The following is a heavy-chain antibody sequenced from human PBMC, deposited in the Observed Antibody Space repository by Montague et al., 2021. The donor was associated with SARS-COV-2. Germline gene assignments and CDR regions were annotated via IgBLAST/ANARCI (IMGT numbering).Heavy chain of an antibody. V-gene: IGHV4-59*01. CDR1: GGSISSYY. CDR2: IHYSGRT. J-gene: IGHJ4*02. Sequence: SETLSLTCTVSGGSISSYYWSWIRQPPGKGLEWIAYIHYSGRTNFNPSLRSRVTMSVDTSKSQFSLKLSSVTTADTAIYYCATDDEPDRAADFDYWGRGILVTVSS. CDR3: ATDDEPDRAADFDY. D-gene: IGHD1-14*01.